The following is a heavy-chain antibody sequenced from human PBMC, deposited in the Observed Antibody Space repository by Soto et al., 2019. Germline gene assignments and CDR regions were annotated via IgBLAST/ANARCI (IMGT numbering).Heavy chain of an antibody. D-gene: IGHD6-13*01. Sequence: SETLSLTCAVSGGSISRYYWNWIRQPPGKGLEWIGYIYYSGSTNYNPSLKSRATISLDTSKIQISLQLTSVTAADTAVYYCARSAADGTLQSRYENGFDPWGQGTLVTVSS. V-gene: IGHV4-59*01. J-gene: IGHJ5*02. CDR1: GGSISRYY. CDR2: IYYSGST. CDR3: ARSAADGTLQSRYENGFDP.